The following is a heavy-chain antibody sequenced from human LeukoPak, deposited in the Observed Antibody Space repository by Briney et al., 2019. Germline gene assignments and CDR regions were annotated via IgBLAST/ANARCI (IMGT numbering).Heavy chain of an antibody. CDR2: IIPIFGTA. V-gene: IGHV1-69*05. CDR1: GGTFSIYA. CDR3: ASGEYSSSCNY. J-gene: IGHJ4*02. Sequence: SVKVSFKASGGTFSIYAISWVRQPPGQGLEWMGRIIPIFGTANYAQKFQGRVTITTDESTSTAYMELSSLRSEDTAVYYCASGEYSSSCNYWGQGTLVTVSS. D-gene: IGHD6-13*01.